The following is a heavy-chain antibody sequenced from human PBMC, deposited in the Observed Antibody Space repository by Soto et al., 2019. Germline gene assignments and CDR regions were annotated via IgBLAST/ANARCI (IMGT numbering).Heavy chain of an antibody. CDR1: GFTFSSYA. Sequence: QVQLVESGGGVVQPGRSLRLSCAASGFTFSSYAMHWVRQAPGKGLEWVAVISYDGSNKYYADSVKGRFTISRDNSKNTLYMQMNSRRAEDTAVDYCAREGWSGGSRDAFDIWGQGTIVTVSS. V-gene: IGHV3-30-3*01. CDR2: ISYDGSNK. J-gene: IGHJ3*02. CDR3: AREGWSGGSRDAFDI. D-gene: IGHD2-15*01.